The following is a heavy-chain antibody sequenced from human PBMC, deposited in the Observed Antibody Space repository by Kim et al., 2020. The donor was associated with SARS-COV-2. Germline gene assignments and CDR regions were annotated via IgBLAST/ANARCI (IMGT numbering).Heavy chain of an antibody. CDR2: SAT. V-gene: IGHV3-11*01. CDR3: VREPAS. J-gene: IGHJ5*02. Sequence: SATEHASSVNGRFTISRDNAKTSLSLQMNRLTPEDTAVYYCVREPASWGQGTLVTVSS.